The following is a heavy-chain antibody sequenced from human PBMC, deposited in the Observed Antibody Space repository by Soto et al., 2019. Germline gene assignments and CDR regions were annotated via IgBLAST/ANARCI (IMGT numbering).Heavy chain of an antibody. CDR1: GFTFSSYS. Sequence: GGSLRLSCAASGFTFSSYSMNWVRQAPGKGLEWVSYISSSSSTIYYADSVKGRFTISRDNAKNSLYLQMNSLRAEDTAVYYCASEVFCLYYYMDVWGKGTTVTVSS. J-gene: IGHJ6*03. V-gene: IGHV3-48*01. CDR3: ASEVFCLYYYMDV. CDR2: ISSSSSTI. D-gene: IGHD3-3*01.